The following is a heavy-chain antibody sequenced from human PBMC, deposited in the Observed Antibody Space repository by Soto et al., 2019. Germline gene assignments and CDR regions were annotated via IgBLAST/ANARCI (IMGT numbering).Heavy chain of an antibody. V-gene: IGHV3-30*18. J-gene: IGHJ6*02. D-gene: IGHD2-21*01. Sequence: QVQLVESGGGLVQPGRSLRLACEGFGLSLRHDGMHWVRQARGQGLEWVATISYEGSAKYHCDSLGGRFAISRDNSNNTLYLQMNSLRAEDTAVYYCAKDRVVLSAYAMDVWGQGTTVTVSS. CDR2: ISYEGSAK. CDR1: GLSLRHDG. CDR3: AKDRVVLSAYAMDV.